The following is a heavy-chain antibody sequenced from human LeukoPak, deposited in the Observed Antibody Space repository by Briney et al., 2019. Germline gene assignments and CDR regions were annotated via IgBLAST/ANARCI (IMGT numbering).Heavy chain of an antibody. J-gene: IGHJ4*02. Sequence: PGRSLRLSCAASGFTFDDYAMHWVRQAPGKGLEWVSGISWNSGSIGYADSVKGRFTISRDNAKNSLYLQMNSLRAEDTALYYCAKDSRYDSSGYCDYWGQGTLVTVSS. D-gene: IGHD3-22*01. CDR1: GFTFDDYA. CDR3: AKDSRYDSSGYCDY. CDR2: ISWNSGSI. V-gene: IGHV3-9*01.